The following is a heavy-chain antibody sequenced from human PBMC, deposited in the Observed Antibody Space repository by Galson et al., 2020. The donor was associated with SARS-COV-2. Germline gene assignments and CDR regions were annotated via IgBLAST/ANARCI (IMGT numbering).Heavy chain of an antibody. V-gene: IGHV3-7*01. Sequence: AGSLRLSCTASGFTFRGYWMTWVRQPPGRGLEWVAYINRDGTQEDYVDSARGRFTISRDNGESLGYLQMTSLRAEDTAVYYCARILPSGYYDHWGQGTLVTVSS. CDR3: ARILPSGYYDH. CDR1: GFTFRGYW. D-gene: IGHD1-1*01. J-gene: IGHJ4*02. CDR2: INRDGTQE.